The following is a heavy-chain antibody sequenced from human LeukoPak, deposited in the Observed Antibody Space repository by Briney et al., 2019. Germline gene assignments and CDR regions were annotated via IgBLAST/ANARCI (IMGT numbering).Heavy chain of an antibody. J-gene: IGHJ6*02. CDR2: IKQDGSDW. CDR1: GCNFNAFW. Sequence: GGSLRLSCEGSGCNFNAFWMTWVRLAPGRGLEWVAKIKQDGSDWRYVDSVRGRFTISRDNAKNSLYLQITSLRAEDTAVYYCARPPIWDNSAYRPLDVWGQGTAVIVSS. D-gene: IGHD2/OR15-2a*01. CDR3: ARPPIWDNSAYRPLDV. V-gene: IGHV3-7*01.